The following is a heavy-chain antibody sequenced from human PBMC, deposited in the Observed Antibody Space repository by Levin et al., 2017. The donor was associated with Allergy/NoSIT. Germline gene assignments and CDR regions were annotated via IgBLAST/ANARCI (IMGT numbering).Heavy chain of an antibody. V-gene: IGHV5-51*01. CDR3: ARRASHTALVYYYDF. J-gene: IGHJ4*02. CDR2: IYPGDSDL. CDR1: GYNFNSNW. D-gene: IGHD5-18*01. Sequence: HGESLKISCKGSGYNFNSNWIGWVRQMPGKGLEWMGIIYPGDSDLRYSPSFQGRLTISVDKSINTAYLQLTSLRASDTAIYYCARRASHTALVYYYDFWGQGTLVSVSS.